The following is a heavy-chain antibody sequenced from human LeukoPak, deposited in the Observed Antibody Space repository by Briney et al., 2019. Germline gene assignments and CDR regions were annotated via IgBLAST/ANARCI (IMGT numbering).Heavy chain of an antibody. D-gene: IGHD2-2*01. V-gene: IGHV3-48*01. J-gene: IGHJ5*02. CDR1: GFTFSSYS. CDR2: ISSGSSTI. CDR3: ARGGYCSSTSCYPSWFDP. Sequence: GGSLRLSCAASGFTFSSYSMNWVRQAPGKGLEWVSYISSGSSTIYYADSVKGRFTNSRDNAKNSLYLQMNSLRAEDTAVYYCARGGYCSSTSCYPSWFDPWGQGTLVTVSS.